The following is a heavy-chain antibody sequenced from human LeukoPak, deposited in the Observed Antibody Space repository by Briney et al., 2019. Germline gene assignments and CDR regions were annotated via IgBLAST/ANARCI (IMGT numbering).Heavy chain of an antibody. J-gene: IGHJ3*02. CDR3: ARRVYDSSGYYLI. CDR1: GYTFTSYD. Sequence: GASVKVSCKASGYTFTSYDINWVRQATGQGLEWMGWMDPNSGNTGYAQKFQGRVTMTRNTSISTAYMELSSLRSEDTAVYYCARRVYDSSGYYLIWGQGTMVTVSS. D-gene: IGHD3-22*01. V-gene: IGHV1-8*01. CDR2: MDPNSGNT.